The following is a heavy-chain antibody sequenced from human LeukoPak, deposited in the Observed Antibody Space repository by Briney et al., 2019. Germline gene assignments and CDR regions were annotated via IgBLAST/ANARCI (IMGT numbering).Heavy chain of an antibody. Sequence: SVKVSCKASGGTFSNYAISWVRQAPGQGLEWMGGIIPIFGTANYAQKFQGRVTITADESTSTAYMELSSLRSEDTAVYYCARGPQATVTTWAFDIWGQGTMVTVSS. D-gene: IGHD4-11*01. CDR2: IIPIFGTA. CDR3: ARGPQATVTTWAFDI. CDR1: GGTFSNYA. V-gene: IGHV1-69*01. J-gene: IGHJ3*02.